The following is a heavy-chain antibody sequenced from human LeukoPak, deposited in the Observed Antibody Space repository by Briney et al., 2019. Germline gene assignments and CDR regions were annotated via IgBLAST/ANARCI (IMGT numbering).Heavy chain of an antibody. CDR2: IYYSGST. V-gene: IGHV4-59*12. CDR3: ARAGGYCSGGSCYSFPPDAFDI. Sequence: SETLSLTCTVSGGSISSYYWSWIRQPPGKGLEWIGYIYYSGSTNYNPSLKSRVTISVDRSKNQFSLKLSSVTAADTAVYYCARAGGYCSGGSCYSFPPDAFDIWGQGTMVTVSS. J-gene: IGHJ3*02. D-gene: IGHD2-15*01. CDR1: GGSISSYY.